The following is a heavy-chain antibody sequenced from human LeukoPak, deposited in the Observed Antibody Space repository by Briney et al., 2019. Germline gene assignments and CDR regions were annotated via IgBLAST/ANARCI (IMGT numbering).Heavy chain of an antibody. Sequence: ASVKVSCKASGYTFTSYYMHWVRQAPGQGLEWMGIINPSGGSTSYAQKFEGRVTRTRDMSTSTVYMELSSLRSEDTAVYYCARVGYCSGGSCYGYFDYWGQGTLVTVSS. D-gene: IGHD2-15*01. CDR1: GYTFTSYY. CDR2: INPSGGST. J-gene: IGHJ4*02. CDR3: ARVGYCSGGSCYGYFDY. V-gene: IGHV1-46*01.